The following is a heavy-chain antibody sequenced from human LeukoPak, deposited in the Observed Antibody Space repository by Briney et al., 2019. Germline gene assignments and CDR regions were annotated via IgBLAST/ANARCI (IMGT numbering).Heavy chain of an antibody. CDR1: GYTFTSYA. D-gene: IGHD3-3*01. J-gene: IGHJ6*02. CDR2: INAGNGNT. CDR3: ARGLLDDFWSGYSPYGMDV. Sequence: ASVKVSCKASGYTFTSYAMHWVRQAPGQRLEWMGWINAGNGNTKYSQKFQGRVTITRDTSASTAYMELSSLRPEDTAVYYCARGLLDDFWSGYSPYGMDVWGQGTTVTVSS. V-gene: IGHV1-3*01.